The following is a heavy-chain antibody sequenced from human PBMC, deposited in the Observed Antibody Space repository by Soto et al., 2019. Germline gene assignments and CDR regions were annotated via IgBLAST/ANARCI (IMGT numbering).Heavy chain of an antibody. V-gene: IGHV3-13*01. Sequence: GGSLRLSCAASGFTFSSYDMHWVHQAAGKGLEWVSVIGTAGDTHYAGSVKGRFTISRENAKNSLYLQMNSLRAGDTAVYYCARVIGYNYGLDVWGQGTTVTVSS. J-gene: IGHJ6*02. CDR3: ARVIGYNYGLDV. D-gene: IGHD3-16*02. CDR2: IGTAGDT. CDR1: GFTFSSYD.